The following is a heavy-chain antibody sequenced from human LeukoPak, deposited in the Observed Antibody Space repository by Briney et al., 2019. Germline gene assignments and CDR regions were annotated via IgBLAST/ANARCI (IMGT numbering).Heavy chain of an antibody. CDR1: GDSITTAGSS. CDR3: ATVGRSSGLDWVFDL. V-gene: IGHV4-30-2*01. J-gene: IGHJ2*01. CDR2: IYHGVST. Sequence: SETLSLTCDVSGDSITTAGSSWGWIRQPPGKGLEWIGNIYHGVSTYYNLSLKSRVIISVDESKTQFSLELTSITAADTAVYYCATVGRSSGLDWVFDLWGRGILVTVSS. D-gene: IGHD6-25*01.